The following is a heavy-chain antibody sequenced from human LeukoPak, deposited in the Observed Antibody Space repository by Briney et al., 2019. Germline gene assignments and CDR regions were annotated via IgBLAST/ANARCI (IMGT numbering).Heavy chain of an antibody. J-gene: IGHJ4*02. CDR1: GFTFSSYE. V-gene: IGHV3-48*03. CDR2: ISSSGSTI. CDR3: AKYGSKYYYDSSGYG. D-gene: IGHD3-22*01. Sequence: PGGSLRLSCAASGFTFSSYEMNWVRQAPGKGLEWVSYISSSGSTIYYADSVKGRFTISRGNAKNSLYLQMNSLRAEDTAVYYCAKYGSKYYYDSSGYGWGQGTLVTVSS.